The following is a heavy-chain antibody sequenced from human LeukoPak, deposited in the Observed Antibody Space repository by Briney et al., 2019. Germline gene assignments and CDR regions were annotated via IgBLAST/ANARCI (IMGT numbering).Heavy chain of an antibody. CDR3: AKEPDYYGSGSYYKEDWYFDL. CDR2: ISGSGGST. V-gene: IGHV3-23*01. D-gene: IGHD3-10*01. CDR1: GFTFSSYA. J-gene: IGHJ2*01. Sequence: GGSLRLSCAASGFTFSSYAMSWVRQAPGKGLEWVSAISGSGGSTYYADSVKGRFTISRDNSKNTLYLQMNSLRAEDTAVYYCAKEPDYYGSGSYYKEDWYFDLWGRGTLVTVSS.